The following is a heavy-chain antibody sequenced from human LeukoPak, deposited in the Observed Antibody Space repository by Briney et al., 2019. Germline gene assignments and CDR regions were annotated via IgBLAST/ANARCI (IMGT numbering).Heavy chain of an antibody. CDR3: ARSQSSSLTDY. Sequence: GGSLRLSCAASGFTFSSYGMHWVRQAPGKGLEWVAVIWYDGSNKYYADSVKGRFTISRDNSKNTLYLQMNSLRAEDTAVYYCARSQSSSLTDYWGQGTLVTVSS. V-gene: IGHV3-33*01. CDR1: GFTFSSYG. CDR2: IWYDGSNK. J-gene: IGHJ4*02. D-gene: IGHD6-13*01.